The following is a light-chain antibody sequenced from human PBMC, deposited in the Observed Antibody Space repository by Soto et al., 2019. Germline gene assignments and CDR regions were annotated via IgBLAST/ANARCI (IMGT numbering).Light chain of an antibody. CDR1: QSFSSW. CDR3: QQYQSYWT. CDR2: DAS. Sequence: DIQMTQSPSTLSASVGDRLTIACRASQSFSSWLAWYQQKPGKAPKLVIYDASSLQSGVPSRFSGSGSGTEFTLTISSLQPDDFATYYCQQYQSYWTFGQGTKVDIK. V-gene: IGKV1-5*01. J-gene: IGKJ1*01.